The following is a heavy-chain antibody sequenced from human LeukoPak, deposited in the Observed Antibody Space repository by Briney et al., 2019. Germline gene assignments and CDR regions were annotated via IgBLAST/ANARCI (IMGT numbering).Heavy chain of an antibody. Sequence: ASVKVSCKASGYTFTTYGISWVRQAPGQGLEWMGWISADNGNTNYAQKLQGRVTMTTDTSISTAYMELSSLRSDDTAVYYCARAMGGDNSGYRPFDYRGQGTLVTVSS. CDR1: GYTFTTYG. V-gene: IGHV1-18*01. J-gene: IGHJ4*02. CDR3: ARAMGGDNSGYRPFDY. D-gene: IGHD3-22*01. CDR2: ISADNGNT.